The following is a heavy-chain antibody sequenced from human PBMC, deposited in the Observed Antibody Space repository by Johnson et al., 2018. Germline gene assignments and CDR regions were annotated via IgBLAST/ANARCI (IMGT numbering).Heavy chain of an antibody. Sequence: VQLVQSGGGVVTPGRSLRLSCAASGFTFSGYVMHWVRQAPGKGLEWVAVISNDGSNRYYGDSVKGRFTISRDNSENTLYLQMNRLRAADTAVYHCAKEAVNWNLPRGGLDIWGQGTMVTVSS. D-gene: IGHD1-7*01. CDR2: ISNDGSNR. J-gene: IGHJ3*02. V-gene: IGHV3-30*18. CDR1: GFTFSGYV. CDR3: AKEAVNWNLPRGGLDI.